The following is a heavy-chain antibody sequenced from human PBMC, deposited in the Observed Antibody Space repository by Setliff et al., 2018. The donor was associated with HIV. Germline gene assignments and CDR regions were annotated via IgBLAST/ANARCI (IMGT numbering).Heavy chain of an antibody. J-gene: IGHJ4*02. CDR2: ISSSGTT. CDR1: DDSFSNYD. D-gene: IGHD2-21*01. CDR3: ARLGRAIDDGGSSLRLDF. V-gene: IGHV4-4*09. Sequence: SETLSLTCVVSDDSFSNYDWTWIRQSPGKALEWIGYISSSGTTNYNPSLRSRVTVSMETSNTRFSLWLRSATAADTATYFCARLGRAIDDGGSSLRLDFWGQGMLVTVSS.